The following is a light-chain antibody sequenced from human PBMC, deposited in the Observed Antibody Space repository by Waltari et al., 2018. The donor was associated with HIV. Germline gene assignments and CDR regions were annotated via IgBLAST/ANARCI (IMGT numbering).Light chain of an antibody. CDR2: DAF. J-gene: IGKJ2*02. Sequence: EIVLTHSPATLSLSPGERAPLPCRASQSVSSNYLAWYQHKPGQAPRLLIYDAFNRATGIPARFSGSGSGTDFTLTISSLEPEDSALYYCQQRSSWPRGTFGQGTKLEIK. V-gene: IGKV3-11*01. CDR3: QQRSSWPRGT. CDR1: QSVSSNY.